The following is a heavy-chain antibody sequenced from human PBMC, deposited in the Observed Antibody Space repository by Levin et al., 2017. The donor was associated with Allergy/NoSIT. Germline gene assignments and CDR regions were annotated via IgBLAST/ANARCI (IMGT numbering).Heavy chain of an antibody. D-gene: IGHD3-10*01. CDR2: ISGSGGST. J-gene: IGHJ4*02. CDR1: GFTFSSYA. CDR3: AKGLIWFGELSNAFYFDY. V-gene: IGHV3-23*01. Sequence: GGSLRLSCAASGFTFSSYAMSWVRQAPGKGLEWVSAISGSGGSTYYADSVKGRFTISRDNSKNTLYLQMNSLRAEDTAVYYCAKGLIWFGELSNAFYFDYWGQGTLVTVSS.